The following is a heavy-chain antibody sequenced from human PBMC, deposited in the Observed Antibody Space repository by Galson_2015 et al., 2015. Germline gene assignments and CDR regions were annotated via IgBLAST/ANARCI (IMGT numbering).Heavy chain of an antibody. V-gene: IGHV3-33*01. D-gene: IGHD6-13*01. Sequence: SLRLSCAASGFTFSSYGMHWVRQAPGKGLEWVAVIWYDGSNKYYADSVKGRFTISRDNSKNTLYLQMNSLRAEDTAVYYCAGIAAAGTSRAFDIWGQGTMVTVSS. CDR2: IWYDGSNK. CDR1: GFTFSSYG. J-gene: IGHJ3*02. CDR3: AGIAAAGTSRAFDI.